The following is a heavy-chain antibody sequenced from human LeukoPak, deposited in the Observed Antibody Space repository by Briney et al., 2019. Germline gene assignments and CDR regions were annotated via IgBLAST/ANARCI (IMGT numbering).Heavy chain of an antibody. CDR1: GFTFSSYE. D-gene: IGHD4-11*01. J-gene: IGHJ3*02. V-gene: IGHV3-48*03. CDR2: ISSSGSTG. CDR3: ASSIQSLRQPWGAFDI. Sequence: GGSLRLSCAASGFTFSSYEMNWVRQAPGKGLEWVSYISSSGSTGYYADSVKGRFTISRDNAKISLYLQMNSLRAQDTFLCYCASSIQSLRQPWGAFDIWGQGTMVTVSS.